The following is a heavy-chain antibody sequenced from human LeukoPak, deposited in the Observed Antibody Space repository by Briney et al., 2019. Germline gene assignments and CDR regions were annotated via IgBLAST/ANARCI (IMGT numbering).Heavy chain of an antibody. V-gene: IGHV3-9*01. CDR2: ISWNSGSM. Sequence: GGSLRLSCAASGFSFDDYAMHWVRQAPGKGLEGASGISWNSGSMGYADSVKGRLTISRDNAKNSLYLQMNSLRAEDTALYYCAKDYSYGSGTSDAFDIWGQGTMVTVSS. CDR1: GFSFDDYA. CDR3: AKDYSYGSGTSDAFDI. D-gene: IGHD3-10*01. J-gene: IGHJ3*02.